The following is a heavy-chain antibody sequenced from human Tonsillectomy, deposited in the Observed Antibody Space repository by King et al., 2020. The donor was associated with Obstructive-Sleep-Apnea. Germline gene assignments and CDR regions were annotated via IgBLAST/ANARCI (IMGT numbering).Heavy chain of an antibody. D-gene: IGHD2-2*01. V-gene: IGHV1-8*02. CDR1: GYTFTSQD. J-gene: IGHJ4*02. Sequence: VQLVESGAEVKRPGASVKVSCKASGYTFTSQDINWVRQATGQGLEWMGWMNPNSVSAGFAQKFQGRVTMTRDTSISTAYMGLSSLRSEDSAIYYCARVLGYCSSTTWGGVDYWGQGTLVTVSS. CDR3: ARVLGYCSSTTWGGVDY. CDR2: MNPNSVSA.